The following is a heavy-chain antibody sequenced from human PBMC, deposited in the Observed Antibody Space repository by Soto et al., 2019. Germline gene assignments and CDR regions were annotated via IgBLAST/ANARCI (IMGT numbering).Heavy chain of an antibody. Sequence: PGEALKISCKGSGYSFTNYWIGWVRQLPGKGLEWMAIMYPGDSNTRYSPSFQGQVTISADKSTSTAYLQWSSLKASDTAMYYCARHSSYGVIPYYYYYYMDVWGKGTTVTVSS. V-gene: IGHV5-51*01. D-gene: IGHD4-17*01. CDR2: MYPGDSNT. J-gene: IGHJ6*03. CDR3: ARHSSYGVIPYYYYYYMDV. CDR1: GYSFTNYW.